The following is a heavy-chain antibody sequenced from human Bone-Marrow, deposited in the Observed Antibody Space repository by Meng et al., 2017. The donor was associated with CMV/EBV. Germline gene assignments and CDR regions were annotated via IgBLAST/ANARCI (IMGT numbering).Heavy chain of an antibody. V-gene: IGHV3-11*04. Sequence: GESLKISCAASGFSFSDYYMSWIRQAPGKGLEWVSYISSSGSAIYYTDSVKGRFTISSDNAKNSLYLQMNSLRAEDTAVYYCAREPASRNFDYWGQGTLVTVSS. CDR2: ISSSGSAI. CDR3: AREPASRNFDY. CDR1: GFSFSDYY. D-gene: IGHD1-14*01. J-gene: IGHJ4*02.